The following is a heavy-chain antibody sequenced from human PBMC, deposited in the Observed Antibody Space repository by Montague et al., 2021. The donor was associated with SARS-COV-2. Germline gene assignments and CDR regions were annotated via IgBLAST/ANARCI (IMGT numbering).Heavy chain of an antibody. Sequence: SLRLSCAASGFSFSDYWMHWVRLAPGKGLEWVSRINTDGSNSYYTDSVKGRFTISRDNAKNTLYLQMNSLRAEDTAVYYCAREPGSVDGMDVWGQGTTITVSS. CDR1: GFSFSDYW. CDR2: INTDGSNS. V-gene: IGHV3-74*01. D-gene: IGHD4-23*01. J-gene: IGHJ6*02. CDR3: AREPGSVDGMDV.